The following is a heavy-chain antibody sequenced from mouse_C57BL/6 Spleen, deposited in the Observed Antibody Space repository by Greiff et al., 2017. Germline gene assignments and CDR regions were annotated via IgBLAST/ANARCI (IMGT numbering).Heavy chain of an antibody. J-gene: IGHJ4*01. CDR2: IYPGSGST. CDR1: GYTFTSYW. CDR3: ARWDSNYYAMDY. D-gene: IGHD2-5*01. Sequence: QVQLQQPGAELVKPGASVKMSCKASGYTFTSYWITWVKQRPGQGLEWIGDIYPGSGSTNYNAKFKSKATLTVDTSSSTAYMQLSSLTSEDSAVYYCARWDSNYYAMDYWGQGTSVTVSS. V-gene: IGHV1-55*01.